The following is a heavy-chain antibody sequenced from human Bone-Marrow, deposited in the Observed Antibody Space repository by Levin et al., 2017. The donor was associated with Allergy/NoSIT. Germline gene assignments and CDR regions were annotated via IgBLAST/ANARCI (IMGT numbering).Heavy chain of an antibody. CDR1: GFTFSSYA. CDR2: ISYDGSNK. J-gene: IGHJ4*02. CDR3: ARDRGTGYYDSSGYYPDY. D-gene: IGHD3-22*01. V-gene: IGHV3-30-3*01. Sequence: GESLKISCAASGFTFSSYAMHWVRQAPGKGLEWVAVISYDGSNKYYADSVKGRFTISRDNSKNTLYLQMNSLRAEDTAVYYCARDRGTGYYDSSGYYPDYWGQGTLVTVSS.